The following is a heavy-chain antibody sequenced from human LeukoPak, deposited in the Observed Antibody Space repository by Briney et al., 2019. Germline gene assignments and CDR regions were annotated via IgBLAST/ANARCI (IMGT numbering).Heavy chain of an antibody. CDR1: GYTFTSYG. J-gene: IGHJ4*02. CDR2: INPNSGGT. Sequence: ASVKVSCKASGYTFTSYGISWVRQAPGQGLEWMGWINPNSGGTNYAQKFQGRVTMTRDTSISTVYMEMSRLRSDDTAVYYCARSLLAAFDYWGQGTLVTVSS. V-gene: IGHV1-2*02. D-gene: IGHD6-13*01. CDR3: ARSLLAAFDY.